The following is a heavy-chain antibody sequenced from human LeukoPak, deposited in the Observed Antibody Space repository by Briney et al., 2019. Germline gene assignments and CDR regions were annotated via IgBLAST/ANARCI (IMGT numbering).Heavy chain of an antibody. V-gene: IGHV3-20*04. J-gene: IGHJ4*02. D-gene: IGHD4-17*01. Sequence: GGALRLSCAVSGLTFSNYAMSWVRQAPGKGLEWVSGINWNGGSTGYADSVKGRFTISRDNAKNSLYLQMNSLRAEDTALYYCARDRDDYGDSEPFDYWGQGTLVTVSS. CDR2: INWNGGST. CDR3: ARDRDDYGDSEPFDY. CDR1: GLTFSNYA.